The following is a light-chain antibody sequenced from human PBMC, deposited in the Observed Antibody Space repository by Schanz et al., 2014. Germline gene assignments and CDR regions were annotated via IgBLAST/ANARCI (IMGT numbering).Light chain of an antibody. Sequence: EIVLTQSPGTLSFSPGERATLSCRASQSVSSSYLAWYQQKPGQAPRLLISGASIRATGIPDRFSGSGSGTGFTLTISRLEPEDFALYHCQQYGSSPRTFGQGTRLEIK. CDR1: QSVSSSY. CDR2: GAS. J-gene: IGKJ2*01. V-gene: IGKV3-20*01. CDR3: QQYGSSPRT.